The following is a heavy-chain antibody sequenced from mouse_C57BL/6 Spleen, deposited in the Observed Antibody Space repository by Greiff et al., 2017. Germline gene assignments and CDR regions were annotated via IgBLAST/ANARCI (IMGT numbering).Heavy chain of an antibody. CDR2: IWGGGST. CDR1: GFSLTSYG. J-gene: IGHJ4*01. Sequence: VHLVESGPGLVAPSQSLSITCTVSGFSLTSYGVAWVRQPPGKGLEWLGVIWGGGSTNYNSALMSRLSISKDNSKSQVFLKMNSLQTDDTAMYYCGKHHPTDYYAMDYWGQGTSVTVSS. CDR3: GKHHPTDYYAMDY. V-gene: IGHV2-9*01.